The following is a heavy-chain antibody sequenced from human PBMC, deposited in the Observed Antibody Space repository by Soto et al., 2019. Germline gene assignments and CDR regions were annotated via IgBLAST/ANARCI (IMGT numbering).Heavy chain of an antibody. CDR2: IKSKTDGGTT. CDR3: TTESNHYYYGMDV. V-gene: IGHV3-15*01. CDR1: GFTFSNAL. J-gene: IGHJ6*02. D-gene: IGHD4-4*01. Sequence: GSLRLSFSSSGFTFSNALMSWVRQAPGKWLEWVGRIKSKTDGGTTYYAAPVKGRFTISRDDSKNTLYLQMNSLKTEDTAVYYCTTESNHYYYGMDVWGQGTTVTVSS.